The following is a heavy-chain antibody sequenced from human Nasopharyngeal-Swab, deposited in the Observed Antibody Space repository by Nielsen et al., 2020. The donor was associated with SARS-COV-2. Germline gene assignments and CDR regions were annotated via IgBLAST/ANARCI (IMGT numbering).Heavy chain of an antibody. D-gene: IGHD3-16*02. J-gene: IGHJ4*02. CDR3: ARQDVSGSYRFMVY. V-gene: IGHV4-59*08. CDR2: IYYTGST. Sequence: WIRQPPGKGLEWIGYIYYTGSTMYIPSLKGRVTLSVDTSENQFSLRLTSVTAADSAVYYCARQDVSGSYRFMVYWGQGTLVTVSS.